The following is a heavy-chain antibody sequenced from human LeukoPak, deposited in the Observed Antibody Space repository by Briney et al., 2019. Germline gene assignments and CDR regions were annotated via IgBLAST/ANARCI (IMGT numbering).Heavy chain of an antibody. D-gene: IGHD2-15*01. J-gene: IGHJ4*02. CDR1: GFTFSSHG. CDR3: ARGCGGSPACYIIDY. CDR2: IWNDGGNK. V-gene: IGHV3-33*01. Sequence: PGRPLRLSCAASGFTFSSHGMHWVRQAPGKGLEWVTMIWNDGGNKKYVDSVKGRFIISRDNSKNTLYLQMNSLRAEDTAVYYCARGCGGSPACYIIDYWGQGTLVTVSS.